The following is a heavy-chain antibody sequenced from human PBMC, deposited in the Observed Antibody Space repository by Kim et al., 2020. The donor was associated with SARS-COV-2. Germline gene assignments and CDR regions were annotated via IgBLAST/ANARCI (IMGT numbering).Heavy chain of an antibody. CDR2: INHSGST. J-gene: IGHJ5*02. CDR3: ARDYDSSGLHGWFDP. CDR1: GGSFSGYY. Sequence: SETLSLTCAVYGGSFSGYYWSWIRQPPGKGLEWIGEINHSGSTNYNPSLKSRVTISVDTSKNQFSLKLSSVTAADTAVYYCARDYDSSGLHGWFDPWGQGTLVTVSS. V-gene: IGHV4-34*01. D-gene: IGHD3-22*01.